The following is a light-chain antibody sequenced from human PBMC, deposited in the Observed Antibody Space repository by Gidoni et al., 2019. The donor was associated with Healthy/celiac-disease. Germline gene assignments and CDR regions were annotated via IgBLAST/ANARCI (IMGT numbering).Light chain of an antibody. J-gene: IGKJ1*01. Sequence: AIRMTQSPSSFSASTGDRVTTTCRASQSISSYLAWYQQKPGKTPKLLIYAASTLQSGVPSRFSGSGSGTDFTLTISCLQSEDFATYYCQQYYSYPRTFGQGTKVEIK. CDR3: QQYYSYPRT. CDR2: AAS. CDR1: QSISSY. V-gene: IGKV1-8*01.